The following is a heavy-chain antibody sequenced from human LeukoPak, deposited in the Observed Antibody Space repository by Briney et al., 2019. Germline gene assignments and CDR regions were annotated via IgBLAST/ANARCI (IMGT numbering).Heavy chain of an antibody. Sequence: PSETLSLTCTVSGGSISSSSYYWGWIRQPPGKGLEWIGSIYYSGSTYYNPSLKSRVTISVDTSKNQFSLKLSSVTAADTAVYYCAGEMATIEFNYWGQGTLVTVSS. CDR2: IYYSGST. V-gene: IGHV4-39*01. CDR1: GGSISSSSYY. J-gene: IGHJ4*01. CDR3: AGEMATIEFNY. D-gene: IGHD5-24*01.